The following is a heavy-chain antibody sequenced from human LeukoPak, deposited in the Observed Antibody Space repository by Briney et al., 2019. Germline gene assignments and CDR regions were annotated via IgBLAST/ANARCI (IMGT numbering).Heavy chain of an antibody. Sequence: GGSLRLSCAASGFTFSSYAMHWVRQAPGKGLEWVAVISYDGSNKYYADSVKGRFTISRDNSKNTLYLQMNSLRAEDTAVYYCARDKGLLNPDAFDIWGQGTMVTVSS. J-gene: IGHJ3*02. D-gene: IGHD3-3*01. CDR3: ARDKGLLNPDAFDI. CDR2: ISYDGSNK. CDR1: GFTFSSYA. V-gene: IGHV3-30-3*01.